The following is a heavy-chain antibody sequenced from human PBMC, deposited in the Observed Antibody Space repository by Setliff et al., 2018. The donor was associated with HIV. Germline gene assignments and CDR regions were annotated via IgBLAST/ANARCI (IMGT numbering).Heavy chain of an antibody. CDR3: ARLRPSVADRSYFDH. Sequence: PSETLSLTCTVSGETIRNGFYYWHWMRQPPGKGLEWIGSIYYSGSTHYKSSLKSRVTISVDTSKNQFSLRLSSVTAADTAVYYCARLRPSVADRSYFDHWGQGTLVTVSS. V-gene: IGHV4-39*01. CDR2: IYYSGST. CDR1: GETIRNGFYY. D-gene: IGHD6-19*01. J-gene: IGHJ4*02.